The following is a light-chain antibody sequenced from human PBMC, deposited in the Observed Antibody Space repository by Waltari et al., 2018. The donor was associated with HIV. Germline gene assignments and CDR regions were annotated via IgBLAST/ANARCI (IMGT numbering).Light chain of an antibody. J-gene: IGLJ2*01. Sequence: SAVTPPASVSASSVPSTTIPCTGTPTHHYVFFWYQHRPGQAPKVIIYEVVIRPSGVSNRVSGSRSGNTASLTISGLLAEDEADYFCTSYVSSGIPVFGGGTKVTVL. CDR1: PTHHYV. CDR3: TSYVSSGIPV. CDR2: EVV. V-gene: IGLV2-14*01.